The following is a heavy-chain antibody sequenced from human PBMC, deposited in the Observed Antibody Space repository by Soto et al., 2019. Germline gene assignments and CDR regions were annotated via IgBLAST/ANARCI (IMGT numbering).Heavy chain of an antibody. J-gene: IGHJ3*01. D-gene: IGHD2-2*01. Sequence: ITLKESGPTLVKPTQSLTLTCTFSGFSLSADGVAVGWIRQPPGKALEWLALIYWDDDTRYRPSLKSRLTITKDTSKNHVVLTMINLDPVDTATYYCAHAYGGTSWPNDAFDVWGQGTVVTVSP. V-gene: IGHV2-5*02. CDR1: GFSLSADGVA. CDR3: AHAYGGTSWPNDAFDV. CDR2: IYWDDDT.